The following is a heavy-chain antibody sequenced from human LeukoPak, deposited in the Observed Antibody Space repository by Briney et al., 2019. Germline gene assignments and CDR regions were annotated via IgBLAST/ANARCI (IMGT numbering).Heavy chain of an antibody. J-gene: IGHJ4*02. CDR2: IGTAGDT. Sequence: PGGSLRLSCAASGFTFSSYDMHWVRQATGKGLEWVSAIGTAGDTYYPGSVKGRFTISRENAKNSLYLRMNSLRAGDTAVYYCARGPLASVAAAGTPLFDYWGQGTLVTVSS. CDR1: GFTFSSYD. V-gene: IGHV3-13*01. CDR3: ARGPLASVAAAGTPLFDY. D-gene: IGHD6-13*01.